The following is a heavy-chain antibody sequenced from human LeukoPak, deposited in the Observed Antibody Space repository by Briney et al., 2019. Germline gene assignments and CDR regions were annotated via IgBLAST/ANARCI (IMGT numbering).Heavy chain of an antibody. V-gene: IGHV4-34*01. Sequence: SKTLSLTCAVSGVSFSTYYWSWIRQSPEKGLEWIGEVNHSGYTNYNPSLKSRVTISVDTSKNQFSLRLNSVTAADTAVYYCARQLYGSDYWGQGTLVTVS. CDR2: VNHSGYT. J-gene: IGHJ4*02. CDR1: GVSFSTYY. CDR3: ARQLYGSDY. D-gene: IGHD4-17*01.